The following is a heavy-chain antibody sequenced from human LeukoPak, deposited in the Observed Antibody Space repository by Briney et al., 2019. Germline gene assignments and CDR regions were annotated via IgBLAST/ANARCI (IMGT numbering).Heavy chain of an antibody. CDR3: AKEGTYSSGWNSGTEYFQD. Sequence: GGSLRLSCAASGFTFSTYAMSWVRQAPGKGLEWVSAISGSGGSTRYAESVKGRFTISRDNSKNTLYLQMNGLRAEDTAVYYCAKEGTYSSGWNSGTEYFQDWGQGTLVTVSS. J-gene: IGHJ1*01. CDR2: ISGSGGST. V-gene: IGHV3-23*01. CDR1: GFTFSTYA. D-gene: IGHD6-19*01.